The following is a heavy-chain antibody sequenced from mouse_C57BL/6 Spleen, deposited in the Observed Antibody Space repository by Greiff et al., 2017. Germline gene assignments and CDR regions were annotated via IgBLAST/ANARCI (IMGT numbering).Heavy chain of an antibody. V-gene: IGHV5-6*01. D-gene: IGHD6-1*01. J-gene: IGHJ1*03. CDR1: GFTFSSYG. CDR3: ARDDDSLHWYFNV. CDR2: ISSGGSYT. Sequence: EVKLQESGGDLVKPGGSLKLSCAVSGFTFSSYGMSWVRQTPDKRLEWVATISSGGSYTYYPDSVKGRFTISSDNAKNTLYLQMSSLKSEDTAMYYCARDDDSLHWYFNVWGTGTTVTVSS.